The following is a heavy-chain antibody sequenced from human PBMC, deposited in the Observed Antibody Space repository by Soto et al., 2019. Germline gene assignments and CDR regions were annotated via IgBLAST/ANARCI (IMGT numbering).Heavy chain of an antibody. V-gene: IGHV4-61*01. Sequence: PSETLSLTSSFSVGSMRVSTSNVYWSWIRQAPGKGREWIGSIYYSGATNYNPAFESRLTISLDTSKTQSSLNLSSVTAADSAVYYCARAMGAWGTYYYYYGFDVWGQGTTVTVSS. D-gene: IGHD3-16*01. CDR2: IYYSGAT. CDR1: VGSMRVSTSNVY. CDR3: ARAMGAWGTYYYYYGFDV. J-gene: IGHJ6*02.